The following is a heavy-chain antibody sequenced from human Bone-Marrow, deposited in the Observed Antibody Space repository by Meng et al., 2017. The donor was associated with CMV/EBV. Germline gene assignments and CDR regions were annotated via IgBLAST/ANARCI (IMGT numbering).Heavy chain of an antibody. CDR1: GFSFSSCG. D-gene: IGHD3-16*01. J-gene: IGHJ5*02. V-gene: IGHV3-30*02. CDR2: IRSDGSDD. CDR3: AKDQRFRPTNMIVPPPPLFDP. Sequence: GESLKTSCAAPGFSFSSCGMHWVRQAPGKGLEWVAFIRSDGSDDHYADSVKGLFTITRDNSKNTLHLQMNSLTAEDTAVYYCAKDQRFRPTNMIVPPPPLFDPWGEGTPVTVSS.